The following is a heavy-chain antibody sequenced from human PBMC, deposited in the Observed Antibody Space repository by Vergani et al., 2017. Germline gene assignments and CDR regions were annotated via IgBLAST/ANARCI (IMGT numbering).Heavy chain of an antibody. D-gene: IGHD2-15*01. Sequence: QVHLVESGGGVVQPGRSLTLSCVASGFSFRGHGMHWVRQAPGKGLEWVAMISYDGDRRDYGDFAKGRFTISRDSSKTVYLQMNSLRVDDTAMYFCARGGKGIIMVVPSTHLWGQGSQVSVS. V-gene: IGHV3-30*03. CDR1: GFSFRGHG. CDR2: ISYDGDRR. CDR3: ARGGKGIIMVVPSTHL. J-gene: IGHJ4*02.